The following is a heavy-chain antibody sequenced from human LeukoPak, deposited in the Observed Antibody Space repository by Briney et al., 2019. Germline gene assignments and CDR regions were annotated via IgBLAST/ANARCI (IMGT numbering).Heavy chain of an antibody. CDR1: GYTFTSYG. Sequence: ASVKVSCKASGYTFTSYGISWVRQAPGQGLEWMGWISAYNGNTNYAQKFQGRVTITTDESTSTAYMELSSLRSEDTAVYYCAGPRNYFDSSGYSLDYWGQGTLVTVSS. CDR2: ISAYNGNT. J-gene: IGHJ4*02. CDR3: AGPRNYFDSSGYSLDY. V-gene: IGHV1-18*01. D-gene: IGHD3-22*01.